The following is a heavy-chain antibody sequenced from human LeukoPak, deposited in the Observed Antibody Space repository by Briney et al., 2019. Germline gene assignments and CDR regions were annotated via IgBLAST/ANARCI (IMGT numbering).Heavy chain of an antibody. CDR3: TRKYYYDSSGSDAFDI. V-gene: IGHV3-53*01. CDR2: MYSGGST. CDR1: GFSVSSNY. D-gene: IGHD3-22*01. Sequence: GGSLRLSCAASGFSVSSNYMSWVRQAPGKGLEWVSVMYSGGSTYYADSVQGRFTISRDSSKNTLYLQMNSLRAEDTAVYYCTRKYYYDSSGSDAFDIWGQGTMVTVSS. J-gene: IGHJ3*02.